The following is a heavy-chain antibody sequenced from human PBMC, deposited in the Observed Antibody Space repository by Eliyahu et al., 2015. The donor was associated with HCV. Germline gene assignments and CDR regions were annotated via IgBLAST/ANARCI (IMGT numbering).Heavy chain of an antibody. J-gene: IGHJ4*02. Sequence: EVQLVESGGDLVQPGGSLRLSCAASGFTFSSYSMTWVRQAPGRGLEWVSYITGGSNTIYYADSVKGRFTIFRDNPKNSLYLQMNSLRDEDTAVYYCARVGIVTTSRIGNDYWGQGTLVTVSS. V-gene: IGHV3-48*02. CDR2: ITGGSNTI. CDR3: ARVGIVTTSRIGNDY. D-gene: IGHD5-12*01. CDR1: GFTFSSYS.